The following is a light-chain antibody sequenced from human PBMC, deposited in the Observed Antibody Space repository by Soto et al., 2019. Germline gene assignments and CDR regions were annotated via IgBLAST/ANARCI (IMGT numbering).Light chain of an antibody. Sequence: DIQMTQSPSSLSASVGDRVTITCQASQSISSYLNWYQQKPGKAPKLLIYAASSLQSGVPSRFSGSGSGTDFTLTISSLQPEDFATYYCQLTRTFGQGTKLEIK. CDR3: QLTRT. CDR1: QSISSY. CDR2: AAS. J-gene: IGKJ2*01. V-gene: IGKV1-39*01.